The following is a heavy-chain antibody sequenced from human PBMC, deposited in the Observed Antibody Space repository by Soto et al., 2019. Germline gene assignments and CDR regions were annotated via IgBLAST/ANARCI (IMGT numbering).Heavy chain of an antibody. D-gene: IGHD6-6*01. V-gene: IGHV4-34*01. CDR1: GGSFSGYY. J-gene: IGHJ6*03. CDR2: INHSGST. Sequence: PSETLSLTCAVYGGSFSGYYWSWIRQPPGKGLEWIGEINHSGSTNYNPSLKSRVTISVDTSKNQFSLKLSSVTAADTAVYYCARAMYSSSSHYYYYMDVWGKGTTVTVSS. CDR3: ARAMYSSSSHYYYYMDV.